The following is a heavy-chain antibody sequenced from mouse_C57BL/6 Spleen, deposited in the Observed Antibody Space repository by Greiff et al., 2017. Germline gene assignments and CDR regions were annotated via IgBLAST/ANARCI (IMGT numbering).Heavy chain of an antibody. D-gene: IGHD1-1*01. CDR3: ARPSITSLGFDV. CDR1: GYAFSSYW. V-gene: IGHV1-80*01. Sequence: QVQLKQSGAELVKPGASVKISCKASGYAFSSYWMNWVKQRPGKGLEWIGQIYPGDGDTNYNGKFKGKATLTADKSSSTAYMQLSSLTSEDSAVYFCARPSITSLGFDVWGTGTTVTVSS. J-gene: IGHJ1*03. CDR2: IYPGDGDT.